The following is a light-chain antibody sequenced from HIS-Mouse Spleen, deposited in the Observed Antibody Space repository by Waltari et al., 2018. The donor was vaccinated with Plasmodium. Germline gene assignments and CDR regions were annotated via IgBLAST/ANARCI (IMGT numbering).Light chain of an antibody. Sequence: QPVLTQPPSSSASPGESARLTCTFPSDINVGSSNIYWYQQTPGSPPRYLLYYYSDSDKGQGSGVPSRFSGSKDASANTGILLISGLQSEDEADYYCMIWPSNASGVFGGGTKLTVL. CDR2: YYSDSDK. J-gene: IGLJ3*02. V-gene: IGLV5-37*01. CDR3: MIWPSNASGV. CDR1: SDINVGSSN.